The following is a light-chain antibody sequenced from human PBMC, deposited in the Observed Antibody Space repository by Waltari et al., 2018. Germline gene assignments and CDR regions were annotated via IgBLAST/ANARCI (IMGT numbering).Light chain of an antibody. CDR2: DVN. CDR3: LSYAGNDGYF. J-gene: IGLJ1*01. CDR1: SSDVGGYNY. Sequence: QSALTQPPSASGSPGQSVTISCTGTSSDVGGYNYVSWYQQHPGKAPQRMITDVNKRPSGVPDRFSGSKSGNTASLTVSGLQTEDEADYYCLSYAGNDGYFFGTGTRVTVL. V-gene: IGLV2-8*01.